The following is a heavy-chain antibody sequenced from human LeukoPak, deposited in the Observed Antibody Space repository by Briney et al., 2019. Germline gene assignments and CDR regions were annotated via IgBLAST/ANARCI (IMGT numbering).Heavy chain of an antibody. Sequence: SGGSLRLSCAASGFTFSSYSMNWVRQAPGKGLEWVSSISSSSSYIYYADSVKGRFTIPRGNAKNSLYLQMNSLRAEDTAVYYCARDLNAKYYFDYWGQGTLVTVSS. J-gene: IGHJ4*02. CDR1: GFTFSSYS. CDR3: ARDLNAKYYFDY. V-gene: IGHV3-21*01. CDR2: ISSSSSYI. D-gene: IGHD4/OR15-4a*01.